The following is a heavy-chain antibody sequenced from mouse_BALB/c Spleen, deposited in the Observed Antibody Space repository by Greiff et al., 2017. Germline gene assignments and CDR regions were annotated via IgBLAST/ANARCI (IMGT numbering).Heavy chain of an antibody. CDR3: AREVYGTYAMDY. Sequence: EVHLVESGGGLVKPGGSLKLSCAASGFTFSSYAMSWVRQSPEKRLEWVAEISSGGSYTYYPDTVTGRFTISRDNAKNTLYLEMSSLRSEDTAMYYCAREVYGTYAMDYWGQGTSVTVSS. J-gene: IGHJ4*01. D-gene: IGHD4-1*01. CDR1: GFTFSSYA. CDR2: ISSGGSYT. V-gene: IGHV5-9-4*01.